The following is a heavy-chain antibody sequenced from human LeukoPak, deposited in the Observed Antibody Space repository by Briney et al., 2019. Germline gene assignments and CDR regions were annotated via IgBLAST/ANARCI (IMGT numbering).Heavy chain of an antibody. CDR2: IYYSGST. CDR3: ARARVFGYPYYFDY. Sequence: SETLSLTCTVSGGSISSYYWSWIRQPPGKGLEWIGYIYYSGSTNYNPSLKSRVTISVDTSKNQFSLKLSSVTAADTAVYYCARARVFGYPYYFDYWGQGTLVTVSS. CDR1: GGSISSYY. D-gene: IGHD5-18*01. J-gene: IGHJ4*02. V-gene: IGHV4-59*08.